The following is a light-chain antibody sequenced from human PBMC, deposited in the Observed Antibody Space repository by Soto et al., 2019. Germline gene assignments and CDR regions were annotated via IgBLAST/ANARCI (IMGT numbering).Light chain of an antibody. V-gene: IGKV3-20*01. CDR3: KQFGDSLT. Sequence: IVLTQSPGTLSLSPGEIGTLCCRSGQSVSSTYGVWYEQEPGQAPRLLMYGAASRASGMPDRFRGSGSATEFTLSLSRLEPEDFAVYYGKQFGDSLTFGPGTKVDIK. CDR1: QSVSSTY. J-gene: IGKJ3*01. CDR2: GAA.